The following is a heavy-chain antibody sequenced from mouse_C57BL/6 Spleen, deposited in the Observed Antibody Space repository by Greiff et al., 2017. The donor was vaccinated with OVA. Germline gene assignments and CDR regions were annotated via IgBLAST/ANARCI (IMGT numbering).Heavy chain of an antibody. CDR2: SRNKANDYTT. Sequence: EVQLVESGGGLVQSGRSLRLSCATSGFTFSDFYMEWVRQAPGKGLEWIAASRNKANDYTTEYSASVKGRFIVSRDTSQSILYLQMNALRAEDTAIYYCARDAHYYGSSYFDYWGQGTTLTVSS. J-gene: IGHJ2*01. CDR3: ARDAHYYGSSYFDY. V-gene: IGHV7-1*01. CDR1: GFTFSDFY. D-gene: IGHD1-1*01.